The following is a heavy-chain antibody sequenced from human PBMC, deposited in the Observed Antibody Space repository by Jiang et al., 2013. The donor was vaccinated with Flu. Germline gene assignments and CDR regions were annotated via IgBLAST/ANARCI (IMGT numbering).Heavy chain of an antibody. CDR2: ISYDGSNK. V-gene: IGHV3-33*05. D-gene: IGHD1-26*01. Sequence: SLRLSCAASGFTFSSYGMHWVRQAPGKGLEWVAVISYDGSNKYYADSVKGRFTISRDNSKNTLYLQMNSLRAEDTAVYYCARDRGGSYDDAFDIWGQGTMVTVSS. J-gene: IGHJ3*02. CDR3: ARDRGGSYDDAFDI. CDR1: GFTFSSYG.